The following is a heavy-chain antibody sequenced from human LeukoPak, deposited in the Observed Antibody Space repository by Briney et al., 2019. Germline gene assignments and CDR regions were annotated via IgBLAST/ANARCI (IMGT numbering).Heavy chain of an antibody. D-gene: IGHD6-13*01. CDR1: GFTFSSYW. V-gene: IGHV3-74*01. J-gene: IGHJ4*02. Sequence: GGSLRLSCAASGFTFSSYWMHWVRQAPGKGLVWVSRINTDGSSTSYADSVKGRFTISRDNAKNTLYLQMNSLRAEDTAVYYCAREHSSSWYGDYRGQGTLVTVSS. CDR3: AREHSSSWYGDY. CDR2: INTDGSST.